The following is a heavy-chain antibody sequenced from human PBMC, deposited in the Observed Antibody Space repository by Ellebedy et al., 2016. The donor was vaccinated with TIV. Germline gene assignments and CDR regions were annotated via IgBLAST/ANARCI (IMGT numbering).Heavy chain of an antibody. CDR2: ISGRGEST. CDR1: GFIFSDYA. Sequence: GESLKISCATSGFIFSDYAISWVRQPPGKGLEWVSTISGRGESTFAADSVKGRFTISRDNSRNTLYLQMNSLRAEDTAVYYCARKTDTTGSGDYWGQGTLVTVSS. D-gene: IGHD1-1*01. V-gene: IGHV3-23*01. J-gene: IGHJ4*02. CDR3: ARKTDTTGSGDY.